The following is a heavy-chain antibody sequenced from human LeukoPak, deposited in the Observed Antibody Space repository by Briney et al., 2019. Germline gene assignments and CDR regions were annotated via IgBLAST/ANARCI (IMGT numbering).Heavy chain of an antibody. CDR2: INPSGDRT. Sequence: ASVKVSCKASGYTFTNYYMHWVRQAPGQGLEWMGVINPSGDRTNCAQKFQVRVTMTRDTSTSTVYMELSSLRSEDTAIYYCARGTTGVSPLYWGQGTQVTVCS. V-gene: IGHV1-46*01. J-gene: IGHJ4*02. CDR3: ARGTTGVSPLY. D-gene: IGHD1-1*01. CDR1: GYTFTNYY.